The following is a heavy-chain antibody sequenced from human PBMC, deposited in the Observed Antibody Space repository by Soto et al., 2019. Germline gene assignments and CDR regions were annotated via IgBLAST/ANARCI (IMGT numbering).Heavy chain of an antibody. V-gene: IGHV4-30-2*01. Sequence: SETLSLTCVVSGGSISSGGYSWSWIRQPPGKGLEWIGYIYISGSTYYNPYLKSRVTISVDRSKNQFSLKLTSVTAADTAVYYCARDQLEGNWFDPWGQGTLVTVS. J-gene: IGHJ5*02. CDR1: GGSISSGGYS. CDR2: IYISGST. CDR3: ARDQLEGNWFDP. D-gene: IGHD1-1*01.